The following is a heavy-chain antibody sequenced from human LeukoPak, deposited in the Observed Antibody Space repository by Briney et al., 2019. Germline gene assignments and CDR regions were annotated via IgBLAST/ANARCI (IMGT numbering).Heavy chain of an antibody. D-gene: IGHD5-18*01. CDR1: GYTFTSYD. J-gene: IGHJ4*02. CDR2: IIPILGIA. V-gene: IGHV1-69*04. Sequence: SVKVSCKASGYTFTSYDINWVRQAPGQGLEWMGRIIPILGIANYAQKFQGRVTITADKSTSTAYMELSSLRSEDTAVYYCARDSGGYSYGFPDYWGQGTLVTVSS. CDR3: ARDSGGYSYGFPDY.